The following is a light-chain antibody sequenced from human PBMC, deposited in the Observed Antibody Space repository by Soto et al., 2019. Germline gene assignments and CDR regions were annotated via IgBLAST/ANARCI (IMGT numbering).Light chain of an antibody. V-gene: IGKV3-11*01. CDR1: QSVSSY. J-gene: IGKJ1*01. CDR2: DAS. Sequence: EIVLTQSPATLSLSPGERATLSCRASQSVSSYLAWYQQKPGQAPRLLIYDASNRATGIPARFSGSGSGTDFTLTISSLEPEDFAVYCCQQRSDWLPGTFGPGTKVDIK. CDR3: QQRSDWLPGT.